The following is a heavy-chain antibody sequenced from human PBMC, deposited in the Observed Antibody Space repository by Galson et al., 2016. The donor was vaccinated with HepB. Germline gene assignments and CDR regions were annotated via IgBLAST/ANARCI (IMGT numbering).Heavy chain of an antibody. V-gene: IGHV4-59*05. CDR2: VYYSGST. CDR3: AKTTVTTGWFFDY. D-gene: IGHD4-17*01. CDR1: GGSISSFF. Sequence: SETLSLTCTVSGGSISSFFCNWIRQPPGKGLEWIGSVYYSGSTYYNPSLKSRVTISVDTSKNQFSLKLSSVTAADTAVYYCAKTTVTTGWFFDYWGQGTLVTVSS. J-gene: IGHJ4*02.